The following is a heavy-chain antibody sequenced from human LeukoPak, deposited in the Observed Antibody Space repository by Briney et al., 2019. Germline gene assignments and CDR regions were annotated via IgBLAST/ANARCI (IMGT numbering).Heavy chain of an antibody. D-gene: IGHD2-15*01. CDR3: ARRPLSTNPGYCSGGSCYSRDAFDI. J-gene: IGHJ3*02. CDR1: GGSFSGYY. V-gene: IGHV4-34*01. Sequence: PSETLSLTCAVYGGSFSGYYWSWIRQPPGKGLEWIGEINHRGSTNYNPSLKSRVTISVETSKNQFSLKLSSVTAADTAVYYCARRPLSTNPGYCSGGSCYSRDAFDIWGQGTMVTVSS. CDR2: INHRGST.